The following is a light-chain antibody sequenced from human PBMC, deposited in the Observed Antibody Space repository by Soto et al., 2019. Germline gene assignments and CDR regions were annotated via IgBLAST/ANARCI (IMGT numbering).Light chain of an antibody. CDR3: QQYNNWPPVT. Sequence: ELVLTQSPGSLSLSPGERATLSCRASQSVSNNYLAWYQQKPGQAPRLLIYDASTRATGISARFSGSGSGTGFTLTISSLQSEDFAVYYCQQYNNWPPVTFGGGTKVDIK. CDR1: QSVSNN. V-gene: IGKV3-15*01. J-gene: IGKJ4*01. CDR2: DAS.